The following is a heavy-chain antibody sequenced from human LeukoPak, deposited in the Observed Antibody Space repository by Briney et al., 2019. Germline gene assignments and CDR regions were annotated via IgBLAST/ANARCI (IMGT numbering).Heavy chain of an antibody. CDR2: ISGSGGLP. V-gene: IGHV3-23*01. CDR1: GFTFSTYA. D-gene: IGHD3-22*01. J-gene: IGHJ4*02. CDR3: AKFDYDSSGFYSHFDC. Sequence: QPGGSLLLSCAASGFTFSTYAMSCVRRAPGKGLEWFPRISGSGGLPYYADSVKGRFTISRDNSKSTLYLQMNSLRAEDTAVYYCAKFDYDSSGFYSHFDCWGRGTLVTVSS.